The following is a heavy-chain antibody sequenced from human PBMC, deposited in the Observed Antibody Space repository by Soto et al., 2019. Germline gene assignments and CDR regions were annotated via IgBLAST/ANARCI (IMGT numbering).Heavy chain of an antibody. CDR3: ARVRRTYCSSTSCYTYWVDP. D-gene: IGHD2-2*02. V-gene: IGHV3-11*06. CDR2: ISSSSSYT. Sequence: SGGSLRLSCAASGFTFSDYYMSWIRQAPGKGLEWVSYISSSSSYTNYADSVKGRFTISRDNAKNSLYLQMNSLRAEDTAVYYCARVRRTYCSSTSCYTYWVDPWGQGTLVTVSS. J-gene: IGHJ5*02. CDR1: GFTFSDYY.